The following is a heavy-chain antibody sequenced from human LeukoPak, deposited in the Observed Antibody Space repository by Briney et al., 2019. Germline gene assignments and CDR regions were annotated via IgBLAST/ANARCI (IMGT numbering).Heavy chain of an antibody. CDR1: GFTFSSYG. CDR2: ISYDGSNK. CDR3: AREGDTYYYGSGSYYPGAFDI. J-gene: IGHJ3*02. D-gene: IGHD3-10*01. Sequence: PGRSLRLSCAASGFTFSSYGMHWVRQAPGKGLEWVAVISYDGSNKYYADSVRGRFTISRDNSKNTLYLQMNSLRAEDTAVYYCAREGDTYYYGSGSYYPGAFDIWGQGTMVTVSS. V-gene: IGHV3-30*03.